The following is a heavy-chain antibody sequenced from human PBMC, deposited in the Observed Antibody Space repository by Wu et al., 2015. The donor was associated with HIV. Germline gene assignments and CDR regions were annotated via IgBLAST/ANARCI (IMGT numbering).Heavy chain of an antibody. Sequence: QVQLVQSGAEVKKPGASVKVSCKASGYTFTGYYMHWVRQAPGQGLEWMGWINPNSGGTNYAQKFQGRVTMTRDTSISTAYMELSRLRSDDTAVYYCARGYYDSSGDPNWFDPWGQGTLVTVSS. V-gene: IGHV1-2*02. D-gene: IGHD3-22*01. J-gene: IGHJ5*02. CDR3: ARGYYDSSGDPNWFDP. CDR1: GYTFTGYY. CDR2: INPNSGGT.